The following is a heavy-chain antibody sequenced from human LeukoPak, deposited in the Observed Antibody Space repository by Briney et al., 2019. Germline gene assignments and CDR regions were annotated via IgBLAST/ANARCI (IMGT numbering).Heavy chain of an antibody. CDR2: IYYSGST. J-gene: IGHJ6*03. CDR1: GGSISSSSYY. D-gene: IGHD1-1*01. CDR3: ARANWDYYYYYMDV. Sequence: PSETLSLTCTVSGGSISSSSYYWGWIRQPPGKGLEWTGSIYYSGSTYYNPSLKSRVTISVDTSKNQFSLKLSSVTAADTAVYYCARANWDYYYYYMDVWGKGTTVTVSS. V-gene: IGHV4-39*01.